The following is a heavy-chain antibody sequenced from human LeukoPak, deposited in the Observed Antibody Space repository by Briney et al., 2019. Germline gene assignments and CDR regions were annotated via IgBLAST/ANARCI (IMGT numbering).Heavy chain of an antibody. CDR2: ISDSGNT. V-gene: IGHV3-23*01. Sequence: GGSLRLSCAASGFTLSSYAMSWVRQAPGKGLEWVSAISDSGNTYHADSVKGRFTISRDNSKNTLYLQMNSLRAEDTAVYYCAKDKGYLSGSGPFDYWGQGTLVTVSS. D-gene: IGHD3-10*01. CDR3: AKDKGYLSGSGPFDY. CDR1: GFTLSSYA. J-gene: IGHJ4*02.